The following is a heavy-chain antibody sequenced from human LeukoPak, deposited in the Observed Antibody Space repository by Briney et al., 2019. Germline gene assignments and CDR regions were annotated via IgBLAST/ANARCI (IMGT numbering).Heavy chain of an antibody. CDR3: ARELKVGNTGYYLDY. CDR1: GDSISKYY. J-gene: IGHJ4*02. Sequence: SETLSLTCTVSGDSISKYYWSWIRQPPGKGLEWIGYIYYSGSNNYNPSLKSRVTMSVDTSKNQFSLKLTSVTAADTALYYCARELKVGNTGYYLDYWGQGTLVTVSP. D-gene: IGHD2/OR15-2a*01. CDR2: IYYSGSN. V-gene: IGHV4-59*01.